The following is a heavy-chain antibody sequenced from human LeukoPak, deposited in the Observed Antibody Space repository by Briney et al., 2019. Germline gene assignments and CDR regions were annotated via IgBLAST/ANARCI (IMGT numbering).Heavy chain of an antibody. Sequence: PSETLSLTCTVSVGSISSSSYYWGWIRQPPGKGLEWVGRIYYSGSTYYNPSLKSRFTISVDTSKNLFSPTVSAVTAAATAVYYCARGHGDYFAEYFQHWGQGTLVTVSS. D-gene: IGHD4-17*01. J-gene: IGHJ1*01. V-gene: IGHV4-39*01. CDR1: VGSISSSSYY. CDR3: ARGHGDYFAEYFQH. CDR2: IYYSGST.